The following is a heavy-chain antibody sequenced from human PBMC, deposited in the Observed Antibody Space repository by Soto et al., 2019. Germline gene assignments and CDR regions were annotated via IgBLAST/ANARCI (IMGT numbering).Heavy chain of an antibody. CDR1: GGSIRSGVYY. CDR2: IYYSGNT. Sequence: TLSLTFTVSGGSIRSGVYYWSWVRQNPRRGLEWIGNIYYSGNTYYNPSLKSRLTISVDTSKNQFSLNLSSVTAADTAVYYCARDRLMATAGTARHYFGLDVWGQGTTVTGSS. D-gene: IGHD5-18*01. J-gene: IGHJ6*02. V-gene: IGHV4-31*03. CDR3: ARDRLMATAGTARHYFGLDV.